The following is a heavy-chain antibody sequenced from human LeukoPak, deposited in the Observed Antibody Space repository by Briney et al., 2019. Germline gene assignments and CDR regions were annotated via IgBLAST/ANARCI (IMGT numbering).Heavy chain of an antibody. CDR1: GYTFTGYY. Sequence: ASVKVSGKASGYTFTGYYMHWVRQAPGQGLEWMGWINPNSGGTNYAQKFQGRVTMTRDTSISTAYMELSRLRSDDTAVYYCARGVLRFLEWQPNDYWGQGTLVTVSS. CDR3: ARGVLRFLEWQPNDY. J-gene: IGHJ4*02. D-gene: IGHD3-3*01. CDR2: INPNSGGT. V-gene: IGHV1-2*02.